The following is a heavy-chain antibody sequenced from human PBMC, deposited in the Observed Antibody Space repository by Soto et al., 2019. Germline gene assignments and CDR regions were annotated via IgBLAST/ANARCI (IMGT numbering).Heavy chain of an antibody. CDR1: GFTFSRYW. Sequence: GGSLRLSCAASGFTFSRYWMHWVRQAPGKGLVWVSHVNSDGSSTTYADSVKGRFTISRDNAKNTLYLQMNSLRVEDTAVYYCAILRSIFGAEDLLAPCGQGSLVPGSS. D-gene: IGHD3-3*01. V-gene: IGHV3-74*01. CDR2: VNSDGSST. CDR3: AILRSIFGAEDLLAP. J-gene: IGHJ1*01.